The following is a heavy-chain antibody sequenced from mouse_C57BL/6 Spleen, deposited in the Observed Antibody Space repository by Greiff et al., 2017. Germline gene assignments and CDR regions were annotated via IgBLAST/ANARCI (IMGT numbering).Heavy chain of an antibody. CDR3: ARAYYDYGFDY. J-gene: IGHJ2*01. V-gene: IGHV1-55*01. CDR2: IYPGSGST. D-gene: IGHD2-4*01. Sequence: QVPLKQPGAELVKPGASVKMFCKASGYTFTRYWITWVKPRPGPGLEWIGAIYPGSGSTNHNEKFKSKATLTVETSSSTADMQLSSLTSEDSAVDCCARAYYDYGFDYWGQGTTLTVSS. CDR1: GYTFTRYW.